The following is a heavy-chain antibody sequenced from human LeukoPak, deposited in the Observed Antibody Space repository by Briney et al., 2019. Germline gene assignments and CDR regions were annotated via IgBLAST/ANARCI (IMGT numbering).Heavy chain of an antibody. V-gene: IGHV3-48*04. D-gene: IGHD2-21*02. CDR2: ISNSGTTI. CDR3: AKGVVVTAIPARDYYYYMDV. CDR1: GFTFSSYW. J-gene: IGHJ6*03. Sequence: GGSLRLSCAASGFTFSSYWMSWVRQAPGKGLEWLSYISNSGTTIQYADSVKGRFTISRDNARNSLYLQMNSLRAEDTAVYYCAKGVVVTAIPARDYYYYMDVWGKGTTVTISS.